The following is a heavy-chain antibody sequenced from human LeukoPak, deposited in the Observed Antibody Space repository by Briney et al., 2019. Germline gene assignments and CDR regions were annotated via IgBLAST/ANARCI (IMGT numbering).Heavy chain of an antibody. V-gene: IGHV4-59*11. J-gene: IGHJ4*02. CDR1: GGSISSHY. CDR2: IYYSGST. D-gene: IGHD3-22*01. CDR3: ARDPGYYDSSGYYDY. Sequence: SETLSLTCTVSGGSISSHYWSWIRQPPGKGLEWIGYIYYSGSTNYNPSLKSRVTISVDTSKNQFPLKLSSVTAADMAVYYCARDPGYYDSSGYYDYWGQGTLVTVSS.